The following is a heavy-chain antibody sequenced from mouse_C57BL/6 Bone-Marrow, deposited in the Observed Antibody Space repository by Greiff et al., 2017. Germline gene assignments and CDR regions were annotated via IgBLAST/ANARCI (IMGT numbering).Heavy chain of an antibody. D-gene: IGHD3-3*01. Sequence: VQLQQPGAELVMPGASVKLSCKASGYTFTSYWMHWVKQRPGQGLEWIGEIDPSDSYTNYNQKFKGKSTLTVDKSSSTAYMQLSSLTSEDSAVYYSAREGLSWNYCDYWGQGTTLTVSS. V-gene: IGHV1-69*01. CDR1: GYTFTSYW. J-gene: IGHJ2*01. CDR3: AREGLSWNYCDY. CDR2: IDPSDSYT.